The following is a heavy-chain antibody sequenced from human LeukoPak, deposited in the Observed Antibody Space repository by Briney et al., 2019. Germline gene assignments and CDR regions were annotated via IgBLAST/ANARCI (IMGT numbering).Heavy chain of an antibody. J-gene: IGHJ4*02. V-gene: IGHV3-23*01. CDR2: FNGRGGYT. Sequence: GGSLRLSCAASGFTFSSYVMSWVRRAPGKGLEWVSSFNGRGGYTFYADSVKGRFTLSSDNSKNTLHLQMISLRAEDTAVYYCAKGDQPLLYGGAFDSWGQGTLVTVSS. D-gene: IGHD2-2*02. CDR3: AKGDQPLLYGGAFDS. CDR1: GFTFSSYV.